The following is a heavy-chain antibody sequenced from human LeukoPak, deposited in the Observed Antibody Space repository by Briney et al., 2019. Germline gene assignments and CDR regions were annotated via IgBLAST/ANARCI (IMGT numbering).Heavy chain of an antibody. J-gene: IGHJ6*02. CDR1: GYTFTSYG. Sequence: ASVKFSCKASGYTFTSYGISWVRQAPGQGLEWMGWISAYNGNTNYAQKLQGRVTMTTDTSTSTAYMELRSLRSDDTAVYYCARASYYEVSDTEDYYYYYGMDVWGQGTTVTVSS. D-gene: IGHD1-26*01. CDR3: ARASYYEVSDTEDYYYYYGMDV. V-gene: IGHV1-18*01. CDR2: ISAYNGNT.